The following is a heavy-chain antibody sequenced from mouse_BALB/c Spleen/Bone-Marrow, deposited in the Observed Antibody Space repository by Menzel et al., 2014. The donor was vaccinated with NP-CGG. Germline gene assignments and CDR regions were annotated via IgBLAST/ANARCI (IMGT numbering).Heavy chain of an antibody. CDR3: ARTGPFGY. V-gene: IGHV1-82*01. D-gene: IGHD4-1*01. J-gene: IGHJ3*01. Sequence: QVQLQQSGPELVKPGASVKISCKASGNAFSISWMNWVKQRPGQGLEWIGRIYPGDGDTNYNGKFKGKATLTADKSSSTAYMQLSSLTSLDSAVYFCARTGPFGYWGQGTLVTVSA. CDR1: GNAFSISW. CDR2: IYPGDGDT.